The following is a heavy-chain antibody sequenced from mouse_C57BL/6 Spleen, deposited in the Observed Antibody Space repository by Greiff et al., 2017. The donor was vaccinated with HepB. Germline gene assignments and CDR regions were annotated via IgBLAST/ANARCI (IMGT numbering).Heavy chain of an antibody. CDR1: GYTFTSYW. CDR3: AHYDYGRHFDY. V-gene: IGHV1-50*01. CDR2: IDPSDSYT. J-gene: IGHJ2*01. D-gene: IGHD2-4*01. Sequence: QVQLQQPGAELVKPGASVKLSCKASGYTFTSYWMQWVKQRPGQGLEWIGEIDPSDSYTNYNQKFKGKATLTVDTSSSTAYMQLSSLTSEDSAVYYCAHYDYGRHFDYWGQGTTLTVSS.